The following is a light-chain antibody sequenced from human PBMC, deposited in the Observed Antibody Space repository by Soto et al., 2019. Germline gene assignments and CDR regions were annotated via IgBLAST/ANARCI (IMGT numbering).Light chain of an antibody. CDR1: SSDIGTYNS. CDR3: SSYTGSSYV. V-gene: IGLV2-14*03. CDR2: DVS. J-gene: IGLJ1*01. Sequence: QSALTQPASVPGSPKQSITISCTGTSSDIGTYNSVSWYQQHPGKAPKLMIYDVSNRPSGISTRFSGSKSGNTASLTISGLQPEDEADYYCSSYTGSSYVFGAGTKLTVL.